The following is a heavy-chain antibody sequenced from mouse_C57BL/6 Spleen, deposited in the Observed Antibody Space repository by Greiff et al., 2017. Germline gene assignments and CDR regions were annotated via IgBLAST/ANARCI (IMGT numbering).Heavy chain of an antibody. CDR2: IWTGGGT. CDR3: ARIDYYGSSHWYFDV. J-gene: IGHJ1*03. D-gene: IGHD1-1*01. V-gene: IGHV2-9-1*01. CDR1: GFSFTCYA. Sequence: QVQLKASGPGLVAPSQSLSITCTVSGFSFTCYAISWVRQPPGKGLEWLGVIWTGGGTNYNSALTSRLSISKNNSKSQVFLQMNRLQTDDTARYYCARIDYYGSSHWYFDVWGTGTTVTVSS.